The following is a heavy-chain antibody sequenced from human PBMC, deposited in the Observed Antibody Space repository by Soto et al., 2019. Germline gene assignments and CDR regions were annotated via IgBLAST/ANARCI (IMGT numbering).Heavy chain of an antibody. CDR1: VYSXTSYW. V-gene: IGHV5-51*01. Sequence: VEALKISCEGSVYSXTSYWIGWVRQMPGKRLEGRGIIYPGSSDTRYSPSFQGQVTISADKSISTAYLQWSSLKASDTAMYYCARTRGYSYRIYYYGMDVWGQGTTVTVSS. J-gene: IGHJ6*02. D-gene: IGHD5-18*01. CDR2: IYPGSSDT. CDR3: ARTRGYSYRIYYYGMDV.